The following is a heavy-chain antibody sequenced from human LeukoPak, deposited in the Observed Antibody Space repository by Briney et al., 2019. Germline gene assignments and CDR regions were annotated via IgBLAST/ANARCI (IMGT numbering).Heavy chain of an antibody. CDR3: AKSRGPYYLYYGMDV. V-gene: IGHV3-74*01. J-gene: IGHJ6*02. CDR2: INSDGSTT. D-gene: IGHD5-12*01. Sequence: PGGSLRLSCAASGFTFSSYWMHWVRQAPGKGLVWVSRINSDGSTTNYADSVKGRFTISRDNAGNSLYLQMNSLRPEDTALYYCAKSRGPYYLYYGMDVWGQGTKVTVS. CDR1: GFTFSSYW.